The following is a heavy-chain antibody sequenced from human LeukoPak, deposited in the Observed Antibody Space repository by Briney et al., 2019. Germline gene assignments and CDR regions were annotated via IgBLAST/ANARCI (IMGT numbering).Heavy chain of an antibody. J-gene: IGHJ6*03. Sequence: ASVKVSCKASGYTFTSYYMHWVRQAPGQGLEWMGIINPSGGSTSYAQKFQGRVTMTRDMSTSTVYMELSSLRSEDTAVYYCARDGYSETYYYYYMDVWGKGTTVTVSS. CDR2: INPSGGST. D-gene: IGHD5-18*01. CDR1: GYTFTSYY. CDR3: ARDGYSETYYYYYMDV. V-gene: IGHV1-46*01.